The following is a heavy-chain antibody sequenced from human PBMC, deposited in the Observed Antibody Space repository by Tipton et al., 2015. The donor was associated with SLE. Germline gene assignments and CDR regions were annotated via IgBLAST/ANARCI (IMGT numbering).Heavy chain of an antibody. Sequence: SLRLSCAASGFTFSSYSMNWVRQAPGKGLEWVSYISSSSSTIYYADSVKGRFTISRDNAKNSLYLQMNSLRAEDTAVYYCARHFGSKLFDIWGQGTMVTVSS. CDR1: GFTFSSYS. CDR2: ISSSSSTI. J-gene: IGHJ3*02. CDR3: ARHFGSKLFDI. V-gene: IGHV3-48*01. D-gene: IGHD3-3*02.